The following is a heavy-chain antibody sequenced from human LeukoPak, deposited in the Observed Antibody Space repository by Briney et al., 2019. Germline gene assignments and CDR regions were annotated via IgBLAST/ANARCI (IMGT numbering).Heavy chain of an antibody. D-gene: IGHD3-3*01. CDR3: ARSGDYDSWSGPKYFDY. V-gene: IGHV4-38-2*01. Sequence: SETLSLTCAVSGYSISSGYYWGWIRQPPGKGLEWIGSIYHSGSTYYNPSLKSRVTISVDTSKNQFSLKLSSVTAADTAVYYCARSGDYDSWSGPKYFDYWGQGTLVTVSS. CDR1: GYSISSGYY. CDR2: IYHSGST. J-gene: IGHJ4*02.